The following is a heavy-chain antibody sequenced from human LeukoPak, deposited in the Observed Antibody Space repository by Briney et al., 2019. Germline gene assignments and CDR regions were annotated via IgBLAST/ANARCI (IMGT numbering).Heavy chain of an antibody. CDR2: ISGSGGST. J-gene: IGHJ4*02. V-gene: IGHV3-23*01. Sequence: GGSMRLSCAASGFTFSSYAMSWVRQAPGKGLEWVSAISGSGGSTYYADSVKGRFTISRDNSKNTLYLQMNSLRAEDTAVYYCAKDQDFWSGYYTNWGQGTLVTVSS. CDR3: AKDQDFWSGYYTN. D-gene: IGHD3-3*01. CDR1: GFTFSSYA.